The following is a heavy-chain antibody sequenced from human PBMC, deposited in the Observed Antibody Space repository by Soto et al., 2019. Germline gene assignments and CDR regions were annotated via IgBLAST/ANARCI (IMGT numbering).Heavy chain of an antibody. V-gene: IGHV4-59*01. CDR1: GGSISSYY. CDR2: IYYSGST. J-gene: IGHJ1*01. D-gene: IGHD3-9*01. CDR3: AREGTTDYDILTGYYSPGYFQH. Sequence: QVQLQESGPGLVKPSETLSLTCTVSGGSISSYYWSWIRQPPGKGLEWIGYIYYSGSTNYNPSLKSRVTISVDTSKNQFSLKLSSVTAADTAVYYCAREGTTDYDILTGYYSPGYFQHWGQGTLVTVSS.